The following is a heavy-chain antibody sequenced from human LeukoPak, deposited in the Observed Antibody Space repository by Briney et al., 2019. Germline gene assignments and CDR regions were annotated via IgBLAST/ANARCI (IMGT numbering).Heavy chain of an antibody. V-gene: IGHV1-18*01. Sequence: ASVKVSCKASGYTFTSYGISWVRQAPGQGLEWMGWISAYNGNTNYAQKLQGRVTMTTDTSTSTVYMELRSLRSDDTAVYYCARGLYSSSWYGGSDYWGQGTLVTVSS. D-gene: IGHD6-13*01. CDR3: ARGLYSSSWYGGSDY. CDR2: ISAYNGNT. CDR1: GYTFTSYG. J-gene: IGHJ4*02.